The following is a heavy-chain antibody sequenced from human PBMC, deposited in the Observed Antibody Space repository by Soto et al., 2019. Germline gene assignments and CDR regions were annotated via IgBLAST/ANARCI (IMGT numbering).Heavy chain of an antibody. D-gene: IGHD4-17*01. CDR3: ARRYGVYFDY. Sequence: SETLSLTCTVSGGSISSYYWSWIRQPPGKGLEWIGYIYYSGSTNYNPSLKSRVTISVDTSKNQFSLKLSSVTAADAAVYYCARRYGVYFDYWGQGTLVTVSS. CDR2: IYYSGST. CDR1: GGSISSYY. V-gene: IGHV4-59*08. J-gene: IGHJ4*02.